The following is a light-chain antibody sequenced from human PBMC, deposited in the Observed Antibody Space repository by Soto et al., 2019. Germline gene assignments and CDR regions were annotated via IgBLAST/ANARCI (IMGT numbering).Light chain of an antibody. CDR2: GAS. Sequence: EIMMTQSPVTLSVSPGEGATLSCRASQSVNSNLAWYQQKPGRSPRLLIYGASTRATDIPARFSGSGSGTEFTLTISSLQSEDFAVYYCQQYNNWPRTFGQGTKVDIK. J-gene: IGKJ1*01. CDR3: QQYNNWPRT. CDR1: QSVNSN. V-gene: IGKV3-15*01.